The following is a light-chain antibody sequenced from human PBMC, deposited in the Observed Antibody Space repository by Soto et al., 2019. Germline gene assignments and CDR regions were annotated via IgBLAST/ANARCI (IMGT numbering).Light chain of an antibody. J-gene: IGKJ1*01. Sequence: DIVMTQSPDSLAVSLGEGATINCKSSQSVLYSSNNKNYLAWYQQKPGQPPKLLIYWASTRESGVPDRFSGSRSGTDFTLTISSLQAEDVAVYYCQQYYRPWTFGQGTKVEIK. V-gene: IGKV4-1*01. CDR1: QSVLYSSNNKNY. CDR2: WAS. CDR3: QQYYRPWT.